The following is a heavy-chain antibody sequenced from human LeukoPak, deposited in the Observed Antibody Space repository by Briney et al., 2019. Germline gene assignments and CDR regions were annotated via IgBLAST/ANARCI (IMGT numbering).Heavy chain of an antibody. CDR1: GGSFSGYY. Sequence: SETLSLTCAVYGGSFSGYYWSWIRQPPGKGLEWIGEINHSGSTNYNPSLKSRVTISVDTSKNQFSLKLSSVTAADTAVYYCARGKEYSSGWYYYYMDVWGKGTTVTVSS. CDR3: ARGKEYSSGWYYYYMDV. V-gene: IGHV4-34*01. CDR2: INHSGST. D-gene: IGHD6-19*01. J-gene: IGHJ6*03.